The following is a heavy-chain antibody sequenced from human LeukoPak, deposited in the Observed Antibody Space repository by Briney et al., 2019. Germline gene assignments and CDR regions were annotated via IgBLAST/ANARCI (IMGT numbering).Heavy chain of an antibody. D-gene: IGHD1-7*01. CDR2: IKQDGSEK. CDR3: TTAPLNPELYDMDV. J-gene: IGHJ6*02. CDR1: GFTFSSYW. Sequence: PGGSLRLSCAASGFTFSSYWMSWVRQAPGKGLEWVANIKQDGSEKYYVDSVKGRFTISRDNAKNSLLLQMNSLKTEDTAVYYCTTAPLNPELYDMDVWGQGTTVTVSS. V-gene: IGHV3-7*03.